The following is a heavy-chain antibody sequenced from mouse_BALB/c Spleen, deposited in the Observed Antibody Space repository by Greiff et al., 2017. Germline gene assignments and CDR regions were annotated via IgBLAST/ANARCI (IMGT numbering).Heavy chain of an antibody. CDR3: AREGSYYFDY. J-gene: IGHJ2*01. CDR2: IYPGNVNT. Sequence: QVQLKESGPELVKPGASVRISCKASGYTFTSYYIHWVKQRPGQGLEWIGWIYPGNVNTKYNEKFKGKATLTADKSSSTAYMQLSSLTSEDSAVYFCAREGSYYFDYWGQGTTLTVSS. V-gene: IGHV1S56*01. CDR1: GYTFTSYY.